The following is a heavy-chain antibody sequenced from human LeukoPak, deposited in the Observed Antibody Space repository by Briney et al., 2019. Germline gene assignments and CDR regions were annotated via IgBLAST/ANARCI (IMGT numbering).Heavy chain of an antibody. CDR2: IYSGGTT. D-gene: IGHD7-27*01. J-gene: IGHJ4*02. CDR3: ARMSLGAAGPFDY. V-gene: IGHV3-53*01. CDR1: GFTVRSNC. Sequence: HPGGSLRLSYADSGFTVRSNCMNWVRQAPGKGLEWLSIIYSGGTTYYADSVKGRFTISRDNSKNTLYLQMNSLRAEDTAVYYCARMSLGAAGPFDYWGQGTLVTVSS.